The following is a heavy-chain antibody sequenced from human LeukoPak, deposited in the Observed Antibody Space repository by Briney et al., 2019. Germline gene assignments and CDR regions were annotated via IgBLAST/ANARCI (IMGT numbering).Heavy chain of an antibody. J-gene: IGHJ4*02. V-gene: IGHV3-33*01. CDR1: GFTFSSYG. Sequence: GGSLRLSCAASGFTFSSYGMHWVRQAPGKGLEWVALIWYDGSNKYYADSVKGRLTIPRDDSKNTLYLQMNSLRAEDTAVYYCAREGPRGNSQFDYWGQGTLVTVSS. CDR3: AREGPRGNSQFDY. D-gene: IGHD2/OR15-2a*01. CDR2: IWYDGSNK.